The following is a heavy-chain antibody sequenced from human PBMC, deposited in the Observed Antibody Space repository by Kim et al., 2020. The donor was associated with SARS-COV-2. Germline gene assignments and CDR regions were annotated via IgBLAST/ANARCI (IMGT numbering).Heavy chain of an antibody. CDR1: GGSISSGSYY. V-gene: IGHV4-61*02. D-gene: IGHD1-26*01. CDR2: IYTSGST. J-gene: IGHJ6*02. Sequence: SETLSLTCTVSGGSISSGSYYWSWIRQPAGKGLEWIGRIYTSGSTNYNPSLKSRVTISVDTAKNQFSLKLSSVTAADTAVYYCAGGVEVGATTDYYYYGMDVWGQGTTVTVSS. CDR3: AGGVEVGATTDYYYYGMDV.